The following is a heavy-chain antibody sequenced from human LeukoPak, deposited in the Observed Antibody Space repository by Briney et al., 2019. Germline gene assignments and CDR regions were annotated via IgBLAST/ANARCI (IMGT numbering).Heavy chain of an antibody. Sequence: ASVKLSCKASGYTFTSYYVYWVRQAPGQGLEWMGRINPNRGSTSYAQKFQGRVTMTRDTSIRTAYMEVSRLRADDTAVYYCARSPDILTGENFDYWGQGTLVTISS. V-gene: IGHV1-2*02. CDR3: ARSPDILTGENFDY. CDR2: INPNRGST. CDR1: GYTFTSYY. J-gene: IGHJ4*02. D-gene: IGHD3-9*01.